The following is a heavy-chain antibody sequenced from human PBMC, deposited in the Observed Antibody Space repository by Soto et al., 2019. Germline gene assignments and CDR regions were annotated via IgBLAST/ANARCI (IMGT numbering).Heavy chain of an antibody. CDR2: IYWDDDK. CDR1: GFSLSTSGVG. Sequence: QITLKESGPTLVKPTQTLTLTCTFSGFSLSTSGVGVGWIRQPPGKALEWLALIYWDDDKRYSPSLKSRLTITKDTSKNQVVLTMTNMDPVDTATYYCAHSFMVRGVIIPYYLDYWGQGTLVTVSS. J-gene: IGHJ4*02. V-gene: IGHV2-5*02. D-gene: IGHD3-10*01. CDR3: AHSFMVRGVIIPYYLDY.